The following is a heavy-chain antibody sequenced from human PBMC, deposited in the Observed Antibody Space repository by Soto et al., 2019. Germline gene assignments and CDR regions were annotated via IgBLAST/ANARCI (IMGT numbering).Heavy chain of an antibody. CDR3: ARISGWRIGGFGGAFDI. CDR2: ISSSGSSI. CDR1: GFTFSSYE. J-gene: IGHJ3*02. V-gene: IGHV3-48*03. Sequence: PGGSLRLSCAASGFTFSSYEMNWVRQAPGKGLEWISYISSSGSSIHYADSVKGRFNISRDNAKNSLYLQMNSLRAEDTAVYYCARISGWRIGGFGGAFDIWGQGTMVTVSS. D-gene: IGHD3-16*01.